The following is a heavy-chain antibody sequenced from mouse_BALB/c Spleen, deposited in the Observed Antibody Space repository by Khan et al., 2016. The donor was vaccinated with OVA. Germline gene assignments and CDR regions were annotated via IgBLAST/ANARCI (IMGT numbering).Heavy chain of an antibody. Sequence: VQLQESGPELVKPGASVKMSCKASGYTFTDYVMNWVKQRNGQGLEWIGQIYPGGDTTYSIKKFKGKATRTPDRSSSTAYMQLSNRTSEDSAVYFCARAGWDVFAYWGQGTLVTVSA. CDR3: ARAGWDVFAY. J-gene: IGHJ3*01. D-gene: IGHD4-1*01. CDR2: IYPGGDTT. CDR1: GYTFTDYV. V-gene: IGHV1-77*01.